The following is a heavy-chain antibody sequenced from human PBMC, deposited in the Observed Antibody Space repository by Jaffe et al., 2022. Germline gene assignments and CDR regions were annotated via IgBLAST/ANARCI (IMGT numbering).Heavy chain of an antibody. CDR1: EFTFRTYG. D-gene: IGHD3-16*01. CDR2: IHFDGSTK. V-gene: IGHV3-30*02. Sequence: QVQLVESGGGVVQPGGSLRLSCVASEFTFRTYGLHWIRQSPGKGLEWLSFIHFDGSTKFYADSVKGRFTISRDDSKNTLFLQMNSLRIEDTSIYYCAKEKATGTDYDKAFEIWGQGTVVTVSS. J-gene: IGHJ3*02. CDR3: AKEKATGTDYDKAFEI.